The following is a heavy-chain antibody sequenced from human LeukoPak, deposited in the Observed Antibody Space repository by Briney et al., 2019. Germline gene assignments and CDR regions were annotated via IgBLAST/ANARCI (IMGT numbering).Heavy chain of an antibody. CDR1: GGSISSYY. D-gene: IGHD6-13*01. CDR3: ARGPLATPYYFDY. Sequence: SETLSLTCTVSGGSISSYYWSWIRQPPGKGLEWIGYIYYSGSTNYNPSLKSRVTISVDTSKNQFSLKLSSVTAADTAVYYCARGPLATPYYFDYWGQGTLVTVSS. J-gene: IGHJ4*02. CDR2: IYYSGST. V-gene: IGHV4-59*01.